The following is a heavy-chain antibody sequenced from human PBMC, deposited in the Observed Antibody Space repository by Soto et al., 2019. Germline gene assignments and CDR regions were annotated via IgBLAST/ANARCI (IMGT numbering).Heavy chain of an antibody. V-gene: IGHV3-21*02. CDR2: ISPSGEAI. D-gene: IGHD1-26*01. CDR1: GFTFSTYA. J-gene: IGHJ4*02. CDR3: ASGIRELGFDY. Sequence: EAQLVESGGGLVKPGGSLRLSCEASGFTFSTYAMNWVRQAPGKGLEWVSSISPSGEAIFDAASMKGRFTIFRDNTKNLLHLQMSSLRVEDTAIYYCASGIRELGFDYWGQGILVTVSS.